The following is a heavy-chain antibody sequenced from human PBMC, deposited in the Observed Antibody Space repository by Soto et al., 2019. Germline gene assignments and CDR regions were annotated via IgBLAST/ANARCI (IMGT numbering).Heavy chain of an antibody. J-gene: IGHJ6*02. D-gene: IGHD3-10*01. CDR3: ARGRHTMVRGVIYYYYGMDV. CDR1: GGSFSGYY. Sequence: SETLSLTCAVYGGSFSGYYWGWIRQPPGKGLEWIGEINHSGSTNYNPSLKSRVTISVDTSKNQFSLKLSSVTAADTAVYYCARGRHTMVRGVIYYYYGMDVWGQGTTVT. V-gene: IGHV4-34*01. CDR2: INHSGST.